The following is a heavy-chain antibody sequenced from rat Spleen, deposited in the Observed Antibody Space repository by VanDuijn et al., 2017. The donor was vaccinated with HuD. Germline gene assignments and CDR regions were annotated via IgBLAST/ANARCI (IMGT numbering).Heavy chain of an antibody. Sequence: EVQLVESGGGLVQPGRSLKLSCAASGFTFSDYYMAWVRQAPQKGLEWVASINYEGSSTYYPDSVKGRFTISRQNTQNTLYLQMNSLRSEDTATYYCTTVLQGHGFAYWGQGTLVTVSS. CDR3: TTVLQGHGFAY. CDR1: GFTFSDYY. J-gene: IGHJ3*01. V-gene: IGHV5-22*01. D-gene: IGHD1-1*01. CDR2: INYEGSST.